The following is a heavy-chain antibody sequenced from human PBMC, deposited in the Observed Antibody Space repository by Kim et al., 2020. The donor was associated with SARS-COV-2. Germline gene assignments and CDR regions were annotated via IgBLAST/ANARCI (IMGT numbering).Heavy chain of an antibody. V-gene: IGHV4-61*01. CDR3: ARERVYDSSERLFDY. J-gene: IGHJ4*02. D-gene: IGHD3-22*01. CDR2: IYYSGNT. CDR1: GGSVSSGSYY. Sequence: SETLSLTCTVSGGSVSSGSYYWSWIRQPPGKGLEWIGYIYYSGNTNYNPSLKSRVTISVDTSKNQFSLKLSSVTAADTAVYYCARERVYDSSERLFDYWGQGTLVTVSS.